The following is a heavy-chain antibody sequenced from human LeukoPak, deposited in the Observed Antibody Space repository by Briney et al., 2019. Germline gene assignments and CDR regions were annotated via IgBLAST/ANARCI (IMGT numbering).Heavy chain of an antibody. V-gene: IGHV6-1*01. J-gene: IGHJ4*02. CDR3: AKETMVQPDNDY. D-gene: IGHD3-10*01. CDR2: TYYRSKWYN. CDR1: GDSVSSNSAA. Sequence: SQTLSLTCAISGDSVSSNSAAWNWIRQSPSRVLEWLGRTYYRSKWYNDYAVSVKSRITINPDTSKNQFSLQLSSVTPEDTAVYYCAKETMVQPDNDYWGQGTLVTVSS.